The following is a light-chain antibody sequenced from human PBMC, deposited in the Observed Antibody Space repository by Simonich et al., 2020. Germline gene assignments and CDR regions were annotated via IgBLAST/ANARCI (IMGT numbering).Light chain of an antibody. CDR1: SSNIGSNT. Sequence: QSVLTQPPSASGTPGQRVTISCSGSSSNIGSNTVNWYKQLPGTAPKLPIYRNNQRPSGVPDRFSGSKSGTSASLAISGLQSEDEADYYCAAWDDSLNGVVFGGGTKLTVL. V-gene: IGLV1-44*01. J-gene: IGLJ2*01. CDR3: AAWDDSLNGVV. CDR2: RNN.